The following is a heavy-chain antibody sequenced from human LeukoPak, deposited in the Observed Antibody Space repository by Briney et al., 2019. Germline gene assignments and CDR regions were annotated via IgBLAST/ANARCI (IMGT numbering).Heavy chain of an antibody. J-gene: IGHJ4*02. V-gene: IGHV3-21*01. CDR2: ISSSSSYL. CDR3: AKGVIAARGFFDY. Sequence: GGSLRLSCAASGFTFSSYSMNCVRQAPGKGLEWVSSISSSSSYLYYADSVKGRFTFSRDNAKNSLYLQMNSLRAEDTAVYYCAKGVIAARGFFDYWGQGTLVTVSS. D-gene: IGHD6-6*01. CDR1: GFTFSSYS.